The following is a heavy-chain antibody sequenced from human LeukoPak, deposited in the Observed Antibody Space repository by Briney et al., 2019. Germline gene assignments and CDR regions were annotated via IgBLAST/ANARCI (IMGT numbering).Heavy chain of an antibody. J-gene: IGHJ6*02. D-gene: IGHD5-18*01. CDR3: ARGPIQLWIHNAMDV. Sequence: GGSLRLSCTGSGFTFGDHAMSWVRQAPGEGLEWVCFIRSKAYRGTTEYAASVKGRFTISRDDSASIAYLQMNSLRPEDTAVYYCARGPIQLWIHNAMDVWGQGTTVTVSS. CDR1: GFTFGDHA. CDR2: IRSKAYRGTT. V-gene: IGHV3-49*04.